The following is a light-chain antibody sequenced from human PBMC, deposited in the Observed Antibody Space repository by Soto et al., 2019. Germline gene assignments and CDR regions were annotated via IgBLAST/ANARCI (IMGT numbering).Light chain of an antibody. V-gene: IGLV1-44*01. J-gene: IGLJ2*01. CDR2: SDN. CDR1: SSNIGRNT. CDR3: SSFADNNNLL. Sequence: QSVLTQPPSASGTPGQKVTISCSGSSSNIGRNTVNWYQQVPGTAPKLLMYSDNQRPSGVPDRFSGSRSGTSVSLAISGLQSEDEADYYCSSFADNNNLLFGGGTKVTVL.